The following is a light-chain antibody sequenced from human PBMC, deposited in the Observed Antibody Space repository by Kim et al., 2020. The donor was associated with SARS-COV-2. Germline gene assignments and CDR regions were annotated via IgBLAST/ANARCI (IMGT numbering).Light chain of an antibody. CDR2: AAS. J-gene: IGKJ2*01. CDR1: QGISSY. CDR3: QQYYSYPHT. Sequence: SASTGDRVTITCRASQGISSYLAWYQQKPGKAPKLLIYAASTLQSGFPSRFSGSGSGTDFTLTISCLQSEDFATYYCQQYYSYPHTFGQGTKLEI. V-gene: IGKV1-8*01.